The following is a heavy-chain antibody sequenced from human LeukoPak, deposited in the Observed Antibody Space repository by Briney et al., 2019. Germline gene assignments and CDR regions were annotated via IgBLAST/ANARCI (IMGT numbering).Heavy chain of an antibody. CDR1: GYSFSNYW. J-gene: IGHJ4*02. Sequence: GESLKISCKGSGYSFSNYWIGWVRQMPGKGLEWMGIINPGDSDTRYSPPFQGQVTISADKSISTAYLQWSSLKASDTAMYYCARVEMATIRGGPFDYWGQGTLVTVSS. D-gene: IGHD5-24*01. CDR3: ARVEMATIRGGPFDY. CDR2: INPGDSDT. V-gene: IGHV5-51*01.